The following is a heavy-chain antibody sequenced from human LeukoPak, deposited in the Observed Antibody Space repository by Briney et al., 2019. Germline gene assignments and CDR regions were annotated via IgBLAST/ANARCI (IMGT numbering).Heavy chain of an antibody. Sequence: SETLSLTCTVSGYSISSGYYWGWIRQPPGKGLEWIGSIYHSGSTYYNPSLKSRVTISVDTSKNQFSLKLSSVTAADTALYYCARLRGGLYYYYYMDVWGKGTTVTVSS. D-gene: IGHD3-16*01. CDR2: IYHSGST. V-gene: IGHV4-38-2*02. CDR3: ARLRGGLYYYYYMDV. CDR1: GYSISSGYY. J-gene: IGHJ6*03.